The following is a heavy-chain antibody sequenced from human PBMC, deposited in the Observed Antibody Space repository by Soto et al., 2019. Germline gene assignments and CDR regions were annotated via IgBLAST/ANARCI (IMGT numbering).Heavy chain of an antibody. V-gene: IGHV1-3*01. CDR2: INASSGNT. CDR1: GYTFTSYA. D-gene: IGHD3-10*01. CDR3: ARDSTAMVRGVIDWFDP. Sequence: ASVKVSCKASGYTFTSYAMHWVRQAPGQRLEWMGIINASSGNTSYAQKFQGRVTMTRDTSTSTAYMELSSLRSEDTAVYYCARDSTAMVRGVIDWFDPWGQGTLVTVSS. J-gene: IGHJ5*02.